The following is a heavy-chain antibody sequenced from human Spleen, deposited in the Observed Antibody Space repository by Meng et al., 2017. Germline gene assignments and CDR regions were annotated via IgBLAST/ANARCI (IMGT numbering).Heavy chain of an antibody. V-gene: IGHV1-18*01. Sequence: ASVKVSCKASGYTFATSGISWFRQAPGQGLEWISWISAYNGNTFYAQKVQGRLVMTTDTSTSTAYMELRSLTSDDTAVYYCARDEDISAAGKLFGDYWGQGTLVTVSS. D-gene: IGHD6-13*01. J-gene: IGHJ4*02. CDR2: ISAYNGNT. CDR3: ARDEDISAAGKLFGDY. CDR1: GYTFATSG.